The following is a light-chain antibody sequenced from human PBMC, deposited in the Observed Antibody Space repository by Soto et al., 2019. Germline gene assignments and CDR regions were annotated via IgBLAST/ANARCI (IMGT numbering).Light chain of an antibody. CDR1: SSNIGAGYE. CDR2: ENT. V-gene: IGLV1-40*01. CDR3: QSYGSSVSGYA. J-gene: IGLJ1*01. Sequence: QSVLTQPPAVSAAPGQRVTISCTGSSSNIGAGYEAHWYQQVPGTAPKLLIYENTNRASGVPDRYAGSKSGTSASLAITGPQAADEAGYGCQSYGSSVSGYAFGTGSKLTVL.